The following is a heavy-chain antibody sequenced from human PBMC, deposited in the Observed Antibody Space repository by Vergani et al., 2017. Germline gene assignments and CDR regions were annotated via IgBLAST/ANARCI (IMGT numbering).Heavy chain of an antibody. CDR3: AKERVSFLMAPLEGFDI. J-gene: IGHJ3*02. D-gene: IGHD2-8*01. V-gene: IGHV3-30*04. CDR2: ISYDGTNK. CDR1: GFTFGDYA. Sequence: QVQLVESGGGLVQPGRSLRLSCTASGFTFGDYAMSWFRQAPGKGLEWVAVISYDGTNKYYVDSLKGRFTISRDNSKNTVYLQMNSLRIEDTAVYYCAKERVSFLMAPLEGFDIWGQGTMLTVSS.